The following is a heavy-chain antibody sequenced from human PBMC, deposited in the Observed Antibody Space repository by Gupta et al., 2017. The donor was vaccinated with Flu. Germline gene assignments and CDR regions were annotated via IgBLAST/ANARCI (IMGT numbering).Heavy chain of an antibody. J-gene: IGHJ4*02. CDR3: ARPKVRGDYAGAFDS. D-gene: IGHD4-17*01. CDR2: INPDSGGT. CDR1: GYTFTDYY. V-gene: IGHV1-2*02. Sequence: QVQLVQSGAEVKKPGASVKVSCKSSGYTFTDYYLHWVRQAPGQGLEWMGWINPDSGGTNTAQKFRGRVTMTRDTSISTAHMELSSLRSDDTAVYYCARPKVRGDYAGAFDSWGQGTLVTVAS.